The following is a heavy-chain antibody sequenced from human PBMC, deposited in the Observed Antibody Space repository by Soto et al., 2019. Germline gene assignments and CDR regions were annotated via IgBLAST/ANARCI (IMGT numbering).Heavy chain of an antibody. CDR1: GYTFTSYY. Sequence: ASVKVSCKASGYTFTSYYVHWVRQAPGQGLEWMGIINPSVDSTTYAQRFRGRVSMTRDTSTSTVYMDLSSLRSEDTAVYYCATSRKVGPSAVFDDWGQGTLVTVSS. V-gene: IGHV1-46*01. CDR2: INPSVDST. D-gene: IGHD1-26*01. J-gene: IGHJ4*02. CDR3: ATSRKVGPSAVFDD.